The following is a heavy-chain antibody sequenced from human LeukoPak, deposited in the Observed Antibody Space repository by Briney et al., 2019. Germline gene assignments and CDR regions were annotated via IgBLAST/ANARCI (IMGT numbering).Heavy chain of an antibody. J-gene: IGHJ4*02. Sequence: SETLSLTCTVSGGSISSGGYYWSWIRQHPGKGLEWVGYIYYSGSTYYNPSLRSRVTISVDTSKNQFSLNLSSVTAADTAVYYCARAQGGYYFDYWGQGTLVTVSS. CDR3: ARAQGGYYFDY. CDR1: GGSISSGGYY. V-gene: IGHV4-31*03. CDR2: IYYSGST.